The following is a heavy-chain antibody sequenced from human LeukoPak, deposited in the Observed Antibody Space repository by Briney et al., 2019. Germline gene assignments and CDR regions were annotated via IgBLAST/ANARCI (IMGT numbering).Heavy chain of an antibody. CDR2: ISSRSDYI. CDR1: GFTFSTCS. CDR3: AREGYYSGMDV. J-gene: IGHJ6*02. V-gene: IGHV3-21*01. Sequence: PGGSLRLFCAASGFTFSTCSMNWVRQAPGKGLEWVSSISSRSDYIYYADSVKGRFTISRDNAKNSLYLQMNSLRAEDTAVYYCAREGYYSGMDVWGQGTTVTVSS.